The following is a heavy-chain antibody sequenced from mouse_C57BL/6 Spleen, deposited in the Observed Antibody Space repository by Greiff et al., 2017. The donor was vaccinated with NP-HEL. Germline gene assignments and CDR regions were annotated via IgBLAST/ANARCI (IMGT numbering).Heavy chain of an antibody. V-gene: IGHV1-15*01. CDR2: IDPETGGT. Sequence: LQESGAELVRPGASVTLSCKASGYTFTDYEMHWVKQTPVHGLEWIGAIDPETGGTAYNQKFKGKAILTADKSSSTAYMELRSLTSEDSAVYYCTRSGYYGSFYYAMDYWGQGTSVTVSS. D-gene: IGHD1-1*01. J-gene: IGHJ4*01. CDR1: GYTFTDYE. CDR3: TRSGYYGSFYYAMDY.